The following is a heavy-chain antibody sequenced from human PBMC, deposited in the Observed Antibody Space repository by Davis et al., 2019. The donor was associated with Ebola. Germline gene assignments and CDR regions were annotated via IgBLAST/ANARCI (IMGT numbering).Heavy chain of an antibody. J-gene: IGHJ6*02. CDR3: ARARVVVVAARYIYYYYGMDV. D-gene: IGHD2-15*01. CDR1: GGSSSAYY. V-gene: IGHV4-34*01. Sequence: SETLSLTCAVYGGSSSAYYWGWIRQPPGQGLEWIGSIYYSESTYYNPSLKSRVTISVDTSKNQFSLKLSSVTAADTAVYYCARARVVVVAARYIYYYYGMDVWGQGTTVTVSS. CDR2: IYYSEST.